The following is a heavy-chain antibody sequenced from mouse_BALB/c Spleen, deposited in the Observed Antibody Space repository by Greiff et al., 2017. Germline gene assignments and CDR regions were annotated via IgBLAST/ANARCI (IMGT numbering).Heavy chain of an antibody. D-gene: IGHD2-1*01. J-gene: IGHJ4*01. CDR2: ICGGGST. CDR3: AKYYGNYYTMEY. V-gene: IGHV2-6-5*01. Sequence: QVQLKESGPGLVAPSQSLSITCTVSGFSLTDYGVSWIRQPPGKGLEWLGVICGGGSTYYNSAIKSRLSISKDNSKSQVFLKMNSLQTDDTAMYYCAKYYGNYYTMEYWGQGTSVTVSS. CDR1: GFSLTDYG.